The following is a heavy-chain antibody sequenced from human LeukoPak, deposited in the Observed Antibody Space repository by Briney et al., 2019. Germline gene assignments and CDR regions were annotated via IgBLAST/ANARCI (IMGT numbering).Heavy chain of an antibody. CDR1: GFTFSDYY. Sequence: RGSLRLSCAASGFTFSDYYMNWIRQAPGRGLEWLSYISNTGSAMYYADSVKGRFTVSRDNAKNSLYLQMNSLTAEDTAIYYCASDSSGYFGPWGQGTLVTVSS. V-gene: IGHV3-11*01. CDR2: ISNTGSAM. CDR3: ASDSSGYFGP. J-gene: IGHJ5*02. D-gene: IGHD3-22*01.